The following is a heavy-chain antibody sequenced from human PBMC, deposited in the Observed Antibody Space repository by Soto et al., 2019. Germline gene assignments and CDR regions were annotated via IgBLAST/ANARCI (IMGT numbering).Heavy chain of an antibody. D-gene: IGHD2-15*01. CDR3: ARYRTRYCSGGSCYPFDY. CDR2: INHSGST. CDR1: GGSFSGYY. V-gene: IGHV4-34*01. Sequence: SETLSLTCAVYGGSFSGYYWSWIRQPPGKGLEWIGEINHSGSTNYNPSLKSRVTISVDTSKNQFSLKLSSVTAADTAVYYFARYRTRYCSGGSCYPFDYWGQGTLVTVSS. J-gene: IGHJ4*02.